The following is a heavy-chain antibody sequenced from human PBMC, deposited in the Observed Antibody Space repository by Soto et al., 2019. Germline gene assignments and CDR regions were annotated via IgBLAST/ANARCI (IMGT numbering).Heavy chain of an antibody. CDR1: GYTFTSYD. CDR2: ISAYNGNT. J-gene: IGHJ6*02. Sequence: ASVKVSCKASGYTFTSYDISWVRQAPGQGLEWMGWISAYNGNTNYAQKLQGRVTMTTDTSTSTAYMELRSLRSDDTAVYYCARDLMLLELRVRALAYSHGIDVWGQGTMVTVSS. V-gene: IGHV1-18*04. D-gene: IGHD1-7*01. CDR3: ARDLMLLELRVRALAYSHGIDV.